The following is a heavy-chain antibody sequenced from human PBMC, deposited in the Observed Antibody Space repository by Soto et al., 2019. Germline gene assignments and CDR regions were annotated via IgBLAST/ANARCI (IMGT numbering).Heavy chain of an antibody. CDR3: ARRGSSGYESRKVYYYYMDV. D-gene: IGHD6-13*01. V-gene: IGHV4-39*01. CDR2: IYYSGST. J-gene: IGHJ6*03. Sequence: QLQLQESGPGLVKPSETLSLTCTVSGGSISSSSYYWGWIRQPPGKGLEWIGSIYYSGSTYYNPSLKSRVTIPVDTSKNQFSLKLSSVTAADTAVYYCARRGSSGYESRKVYYYYMDVWGKGTTVTVCS. CDR1: GGSISSSSYY.